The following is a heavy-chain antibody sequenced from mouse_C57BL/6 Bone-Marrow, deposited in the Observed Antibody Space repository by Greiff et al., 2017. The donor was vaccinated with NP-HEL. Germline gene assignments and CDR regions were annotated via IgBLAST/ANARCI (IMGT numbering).Heavy chain of an antibody. CDR1: GYTFTSYW. CDR2: INPSSGYT. V-gene: IGHV1-7*01. CDR3: ARSEGVLPPAIDD. J-gene: IGHJ4*01. Sequence: QVQLQQSGAELVKPGASVKLSCKASGYTFTSYWMHWVKQRPGQGLEWIGYINPSSGYTKYNQKFKDKATLTADKSSSTAYMQLSSLTYEDSAVYYCARSEGVLPPAIDDWGQGTSVTVAS. D-gene: IGHD2-12*01.